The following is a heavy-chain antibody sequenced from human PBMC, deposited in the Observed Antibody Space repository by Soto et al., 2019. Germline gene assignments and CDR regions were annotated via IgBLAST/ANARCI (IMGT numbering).Heavy chain of an antibody. CDR2: INHSGST. CDR3: ASGKGIAAAGSYFDY. Sequence: QVQLQQWGAGLLKPSETLSLTCAVYGGSFSGYYWSWIRQPPGKGLEWIGEINHSGSTNYNPSLKSRVTISVDTSKNQFSLKLSSVTAADTAVYYCASGKGIAAAGSYFDYCGQGTLVTVSS. D-gene: IGHD6-13*01. J-gene: IGHJ4*02. V-gene: IGHV4-34*01. CDR1: GGSFSGYY.